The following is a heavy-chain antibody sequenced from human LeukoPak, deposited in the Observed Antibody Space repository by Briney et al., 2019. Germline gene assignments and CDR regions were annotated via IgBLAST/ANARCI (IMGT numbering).Heavy chain of an antibody. CDR3: ARRDYEALHYVY. Sequence: GGALEISCYGSGYRFTSYWIGWVRQVPGKGLEGMGIIYPGYSYTKYSPSFQGQVTISADKSISTAYQQWSSLKASDTAIYYCARRDYEALHYVYWGQGTLVTVSS. D-gene: IGHD4-17*01. CDR2: IYPGYSYT. V-gene: IGHV5-51*01. J-gene: IGHJ4*02. CDR1: GYRFTSYW.